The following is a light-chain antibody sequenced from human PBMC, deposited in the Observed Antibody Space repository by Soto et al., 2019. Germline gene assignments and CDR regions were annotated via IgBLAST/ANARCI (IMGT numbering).Light chain of an antibody. Sequence: EIVSTQSPGTLSLSPGDRATLSCRASQSVSSSYLAWYQQKPGQAPRLLIYGASTRATGIPARFSGSGSGTEFTLTISSLQPDDFATYYCQQYNTFWPVGPGTKVEI. CDR1: QSVSSSY. CDR3: QQYNTFWP. J-gene: IGKJ1*01. CDR2: GAS. V-gene: IGKV3D-7*01.